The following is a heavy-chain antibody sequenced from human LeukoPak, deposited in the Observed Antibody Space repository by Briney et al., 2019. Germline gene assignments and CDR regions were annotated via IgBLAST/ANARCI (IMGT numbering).Heavy chain of an antibody. CDR1: GGSFSGYY. Sequence: SETLSLTCAVYGGSFSGYYWSWIRQPPGKGLEWIGEINHSGSTNYNPSLKSRVTISVDTSKNQSSLKLSSVTAADTAVYYCAGKYYDFWSGYPDYWGQGTLVTVSS. CDR2: INHSGST. V-gene: IGHV4-34*01. J-gene: IGHJ4*02. CDR3: AGKYYDFWSGYPDY. D-gene: IGHD3-3*01.